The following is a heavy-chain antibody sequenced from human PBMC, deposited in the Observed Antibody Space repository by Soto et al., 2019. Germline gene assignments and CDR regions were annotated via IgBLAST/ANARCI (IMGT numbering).Heavy chain of an antibody. CDR3: AREPVGATTSEYFQH. D-gene: IGHD1-26*01. Sequence: ASVKVSCKASGYTFTSYYMHWVRQAPGQGLEWMGIINPSGGSTSYAQKFQGRVTMTRDTSTSTVYMELSSLRSEDTAVYYCAREPVGATTSEYFQHWGQGTLVTVSS. CDR2: INPSGGST. V-gene: IGHV1-46*01. J-gene: IGHJ1*01. CDR1: GYTFTSYY.